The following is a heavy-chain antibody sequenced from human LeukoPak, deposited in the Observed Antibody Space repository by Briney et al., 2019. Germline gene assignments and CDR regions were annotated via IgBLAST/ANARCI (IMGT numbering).Heavy chain of an antibody. V-gene: IGHV3-23*01. CDR2: ISGSGAKT. Sequence: GGSLRLSCAASGFTFSSYAMSWVRQAPGKGLEWVSAISGSGAKTYYADFVKGRFTISRDNSKNTLYLQMNSLRAEDTAVYYCAKEYSGSFSPFPSYFDYWGQGTLVTVSS. J-gene: IGHJ4*02. D-gene: IGHD1-26*01. CDR3: AKEYSGSFSPFPSYFDY. CDR1: GFTFSSYA.